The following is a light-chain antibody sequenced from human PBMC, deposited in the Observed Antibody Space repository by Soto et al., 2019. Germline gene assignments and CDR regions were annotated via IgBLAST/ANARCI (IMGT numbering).Light chain of an antibody. J-gene: IGLJ1*01. V-gene: IGLV1-44*01. CDR2: SNS. CDR3: TAWDGSLEGFV. CDR1: TSNIGNNA. Sequence: QSVLTQPPSASGTPGQRVTISCSGSTSNIGNNAVNWYQHLPGTAPKLLIYSNSQPPSGGPDRFSGSKSGTSASLAISGLQSYYEADYYCTAWDGSLEGFVFGAGTKLTVL.